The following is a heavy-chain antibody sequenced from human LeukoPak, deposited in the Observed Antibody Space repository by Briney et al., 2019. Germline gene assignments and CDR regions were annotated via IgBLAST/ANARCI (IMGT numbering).Heavy chain of an antibody. Sequence: PSETLSLTCTVSGGSISSGSYYWSWSRQPAGKGLEWIGRIYTSGSTNYNPSLKSRVTISVDTSKNQFSLKLSSVTAADTAVYYCAREFISALLGELSLVDYWGQGTLVTVSS. CDR3: AREFISALLGELSLVDY. D-gene: IGHD3-16*02. CDR1: GGSISSGSYY. J-gene: IGHJ4*02. V-gene: IGHV4-61*02. CDR2: IYTSGST.